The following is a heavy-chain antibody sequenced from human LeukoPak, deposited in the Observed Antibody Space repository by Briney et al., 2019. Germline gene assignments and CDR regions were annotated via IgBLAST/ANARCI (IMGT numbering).Heavy chain of an antibody. D-gene: IGHD3-22*01. J-gene: IGHJ4*02. CDR2: ISGSGTST. V-gene: IGHV3-23*01. CDR1: GCTFSSYA. Sequence: XGSLRLSCAASGCTFSSYAMSWVRQAPGKGLEWVSGISGSGTSTFYADSVRGRFTISRDHSKNTLYLQMNSLRAGDTAVYYCAKVNYYESSDIGLFDYWGQGTLVTVSS. CDR3: AKVNYYESSDIGLFDY.